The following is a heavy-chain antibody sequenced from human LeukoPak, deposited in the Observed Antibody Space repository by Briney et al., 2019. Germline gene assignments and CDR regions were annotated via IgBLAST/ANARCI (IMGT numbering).Heavy chain of an antibody. J-gene: IGHJ4*02. CDR1: GFTFSVYG. D-gene: IGHD6-13*01. CDR3: AKAAVYSRNWTPFDD. Sequence: PGGSLRLSCAASGFTFSVYGMHWVRQAPGKGLEWVALLSGDETYIDYTDSVKGRFTISRDTSKNTLFLQMNSLRGDDTAIYYCAKAAVYSRNWTPFDDWGQGTLVTVSS. CDR2: LSGDETYI. V-gene: IGHV3-30*18.